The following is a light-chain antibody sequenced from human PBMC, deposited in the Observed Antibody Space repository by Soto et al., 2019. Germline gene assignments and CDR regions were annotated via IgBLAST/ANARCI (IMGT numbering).Light chain of an antibody. CDR3: QQYLSAPLT. Sequence: DIVMTQSPDSLAVSLGERATINCKSSQSVLYTSNNVNYLSWFQQKPGQPPRLLISWASTRESGVPDRFSGSGSETDFTLTISSLQAEDVADYYCQQYLSAPLTFGGETKVEIK. CDR2: WAS. CDR1: QSVLYTSNNVNY. V-gene: IGKV4-1*01. J-gene: IGKJ4*01.